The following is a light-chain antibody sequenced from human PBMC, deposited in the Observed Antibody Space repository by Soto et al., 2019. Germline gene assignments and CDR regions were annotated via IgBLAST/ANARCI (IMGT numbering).Light chain of an antibody. CDR2: GAS. CDR1: QSVSSN. Sequence: EIVMTQSPATLSVSPGERATLSCRASQSVSSNLAWYQQKPGQAPRLLIYGASTRATVIPARFSGSGSGTEFTLTISSLQSEDFAVYYCQQYSNWPITFGPGTTVDIK. J-gene: IGKJ3*01. V-gene: IGKV3-15*01. CDR3: QQYSNWPIT.